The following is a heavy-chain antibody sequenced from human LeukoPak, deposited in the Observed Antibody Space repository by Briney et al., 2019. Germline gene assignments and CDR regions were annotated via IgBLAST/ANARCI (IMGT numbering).Heavy chain of an antibody. CDR1: GGSIGSSSYY. V-gene: IGHV4-39*01. CDR3: ARRPTTVTTEYYFDY. CDR2: IYYSGST. J-gene: IGHJ4*02. D-gene: IGHD4-17*01. Sequence: NPSETLSLTCTVSGGSIGSSSYYWGWIRQPPGKGLEWIGSIYYSGSTYYNPSLKSRVTISVDTSKNQFSLKLSSVTAADTAVYYCARRPTTVTTEYYFDYWGQGTLVTVSS.